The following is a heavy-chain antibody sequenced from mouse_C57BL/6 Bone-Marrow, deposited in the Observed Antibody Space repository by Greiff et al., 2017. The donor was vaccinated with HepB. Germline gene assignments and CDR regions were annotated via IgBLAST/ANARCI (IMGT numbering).Heavy chain of an antibody. CDR2: ISYDGSN. Sequence: EVQVVESGPGLVKPSQSLSLTCSVTGYSITSGYYWNWIRQFPGNKLEWMGYISYDGSNNYNPSLKNRISITRDTSKNQFFLKLNSVTTEDTATYYCARDDGYEIYYAMDYWGQGTSVTVSS. CDR3: ARDDGYEIYYAMDY. D-gene: IGHD2-2*01. CDR1: GYSITSGYY. J-gene: IGHJ4*01. V-gene: IGHV3-6*01.